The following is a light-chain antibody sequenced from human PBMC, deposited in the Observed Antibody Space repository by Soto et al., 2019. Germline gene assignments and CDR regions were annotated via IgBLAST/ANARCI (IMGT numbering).Light chain of an antibody. J-gene: IGKJ2*01. Sequence: DIQMTQSPSTLSASVGDRVTITCRAIQSISSWLAWYQQKPGKAPKLLIYDASSLESGVPSRFSGSGSGTEFTLTISSLQHDDFATYYCQQYNSYSLFGQGTKLEIK. CDR3: QQYNSYSL. CDR1: QSISSW. CDR2: DAS. V-gene: IGKV1-5*01.